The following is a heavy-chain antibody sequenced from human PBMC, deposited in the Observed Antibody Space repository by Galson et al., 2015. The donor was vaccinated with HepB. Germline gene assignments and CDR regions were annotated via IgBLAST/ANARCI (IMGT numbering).Heavy chain of an antibody. CDR3: ARDGRAYYFDY. Sequence: SLRLSCAASGFTVSSNYMSWVRQAPGKGLEWVSVIYSGGSTYYADSVKGRFTISRDNSKNTLYLQMNSLRAEDTAVYYCARDGRAYYFDYWSQGTLVTVSS. CDR2: IYSGGST. CDR1: GFTVSSNY. V-gene: IGHV3-66*01. J-gene: IGHJ4*02.